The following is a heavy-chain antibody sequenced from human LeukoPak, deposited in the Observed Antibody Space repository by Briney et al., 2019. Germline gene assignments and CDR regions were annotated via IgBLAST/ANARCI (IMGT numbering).Heavy chain of an antibody. V-gene: IGHV3-23*01. Sequence: GGSLRLSCAASGFTFSSYAMSWVRQAPGKGLEWVSAIRGSGGSTYYADSVKGRFTISSDNSKNTLYLQMTGLRAEDTAVYYCAKTAKPTLRFLAWLWTCFDYWGKGTLATVS. CDR3: AKTAKPTLRFLAWLWTCFDY. D-gene: IGHD3-3*01. J-gene: IGHJ4*02. CDR1: GFTFSSYA. CDR2: IRGSGGST.